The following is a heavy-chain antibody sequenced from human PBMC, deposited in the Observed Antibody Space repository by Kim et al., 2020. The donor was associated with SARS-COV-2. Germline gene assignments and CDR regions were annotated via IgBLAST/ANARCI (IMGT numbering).Heavy chain of an antibody. CDR1: GFTFSDYY. V-gene: IGHV3-11*04. Sequence: GGSLRLSCAASGFTFSDYYMSWIRQAPGKGLEWVSYISSSGSTIYYADSVKGRFTISRDNAKNSLYLQMNSLRAEDTAVYYCASPMIVRRWYFVPDDYWGQGTLVTVSS. J-gene: IGHJ4*02. D-gene: IGHD6-13*01. CDR2: ISSSGSTI. CDR3: ASPMIVRRWYFVPDDY.